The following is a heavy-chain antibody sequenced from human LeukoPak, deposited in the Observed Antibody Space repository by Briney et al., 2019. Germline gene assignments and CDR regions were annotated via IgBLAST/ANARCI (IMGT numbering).Heavy chain of an antibody. D-gene: IGHD6-6*01. J-gene: IGHJ4*02. CDR3: ARNRGGYLVPY. Sequence: ASVKVSCKASGYTFTDYVIHWVRQAPGQRLEWMGWISTGSANRKYSQKFQGRVTFTRDTSASIVYMDLSSLRSEDTALYYCARNRGGYLVPYWGQGTLVTVSS. CDR2: ISTGSANR. CDR1: GYTFTDYV. V-gene: IGHV1-3*04.